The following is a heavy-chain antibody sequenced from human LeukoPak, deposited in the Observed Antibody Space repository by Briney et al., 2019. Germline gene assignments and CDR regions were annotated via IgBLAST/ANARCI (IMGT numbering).Heavy chain of an antibody. J-gene: IGHJ4*02. D-gene: IGHD2-15*01. V-gene: IGHV4-34*01. CDR3: ARDPGWLDFDY. CDR2: INRSGTT. Sequence: TSETLSLTCAVHGGSFSGYSWHWIRQSPGKGLEWIGEINRSGTTNYNESLKSRVTMSVDTSKNQFSLQLNSVTPEDTAVYYCARDPGWLDFDYWGQGTLVTVSS. CDR1: GGSFSGYS.